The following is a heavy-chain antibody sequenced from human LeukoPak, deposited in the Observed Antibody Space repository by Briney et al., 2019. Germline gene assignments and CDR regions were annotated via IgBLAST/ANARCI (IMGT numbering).Heavy chain of an antibody. V-gene: IGHV4-59*01. CDR2: IYYSGST. D-gene: IGHD6-19*01. CDR1: GGSISSYY. J-gene: IGHJ6*02. Sequence: SETLSLTCTVSGGSISSYYWSWIRQPPGKGLEWIGYIYYSGSTNYNPSLKSRVTISVGTSKDQFSLKLSSVTAADTAVYYCARAPMIAVAGYGMDVWGQGTTVTVSS. CDR3: ARAPMIAVAGYGMDV.